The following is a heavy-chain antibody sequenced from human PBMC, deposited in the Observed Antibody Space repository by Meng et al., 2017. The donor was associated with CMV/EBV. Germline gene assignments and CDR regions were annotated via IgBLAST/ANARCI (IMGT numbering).Heavy chain of an antibody. D-gene: IGHD3/OR15-3a*01. CDR2: IQNDGGDK. Sequence: GESLKISCVASEFSFSTYGMHWVRQAPGKGLEWVACIQNDGGDKHYADSVEGRFTISRDNSKNTLFLQMNSLRPDESAVYYCARWTARGYWGQGTLVTVSS. CDR1: EFSFSTYG. CDR3: ARWTARGY. J-gene: IGHJ4*02. V-gene: IGHV3-30*02.